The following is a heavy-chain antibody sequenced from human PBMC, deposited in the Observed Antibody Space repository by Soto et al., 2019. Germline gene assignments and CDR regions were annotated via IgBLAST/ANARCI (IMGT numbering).Heavy chain of an antibody. D-gene: IGHD1-1*01. CDR2: IVVGSGNT. CDR1: GFTFTSSA. Sequence: SVKVSCKASGFTFTSSAVQWVRQARGQRLEWIGWIVVGSGNTNYAQTFQERVTITRDMSTSTAYMELSSLRSEDTAVYYCAASHGWNNYYYYGMDVWGQGTTVTVSS. CDR3: AASHGWNNYYYYGMDV. V-gene: IGHV1-58*01. J-gene: IGHJ6*02.